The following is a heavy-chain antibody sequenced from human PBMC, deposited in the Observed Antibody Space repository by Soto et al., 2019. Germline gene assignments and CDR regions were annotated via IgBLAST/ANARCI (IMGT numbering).Heavy chain of an antibody. Sequence: SETLSLTCTVSGGSISSGGYYWIWIRQHPGKGLEWIGYIYYSGSTYYNPSLKSRVTISVDTSKNQFSLKLSSVTAADTAVYYCATYSSSRGYFDYWGQGTLVTVSS. CDR3: ATYSSSRGYFDY. J-gene: IGHJ4*02. CDR2: IYYSGST. CDR1: GGSISSGGYY. D-gene: IGHD6-13*01. V-gene: IGHV4-31*03.